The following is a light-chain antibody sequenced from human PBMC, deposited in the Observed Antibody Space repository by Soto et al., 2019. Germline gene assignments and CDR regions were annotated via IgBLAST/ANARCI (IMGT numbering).Light chain of an antibody. CDR3: CSYTSRSTYV. Sequence: QSVLTQPASVSGSPGQSITISCTGTSSDVGGYNYVSWYQQHPGKAPKLMIFDVNNRPSGVSNRFSGSKSGNTASLTISGLQAEDEADYYCCSYTSRSTYVFGTGTKVTDL. V-gene: IGLV2-14*01. CDR1: SSDVGGYNY. CDR2: DVN. J-gene: IGLJ1*01.